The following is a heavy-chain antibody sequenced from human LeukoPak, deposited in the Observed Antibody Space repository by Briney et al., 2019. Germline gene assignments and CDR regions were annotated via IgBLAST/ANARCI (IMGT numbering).Heavy chain of an antibody. J-gene: IGHJ6*02. CDR3: ARDAAYYYAMDV. Sequence: QPGGSLRLSCAASGFTFSSYSMNWVRQAPGKGLEWVSYISTTSTIYYADSVKGRFTISRDNAKNSLYLQMNSLRDEDTAVYYCARDAAYYYAMDVWGQGTTVTVSS. V-gene: IGHV3-48*02. CDR1: GFTFSSYS. CDR2: ISTTSTI.